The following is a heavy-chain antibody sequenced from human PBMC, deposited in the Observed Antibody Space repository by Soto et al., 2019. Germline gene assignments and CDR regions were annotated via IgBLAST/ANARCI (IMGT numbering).Heavy chain of an antibody. D-gene: IGHD3-9*01. CDR2: ISAYNGNT. CDR1: GYTFTSYA. J-gene: IGHJ4*02. Sequence: GASVKVSCKASGYTFTSYAMHWVRQAPGQGLEWMGWISAYNGNTNYAQKLQGRVTMTTDTSTSTVYMELSSLRSEDTAVYYCATLTGYAPSHHYWGQGTLVTVSS. V-gene: IGHV1-18*01. CDR3: ATLTGYAPSHHY.